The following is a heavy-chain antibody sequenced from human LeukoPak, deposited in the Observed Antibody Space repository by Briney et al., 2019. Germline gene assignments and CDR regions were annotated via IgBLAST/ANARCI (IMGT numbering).Heavy chain of an antibody. CDR2: IFYSGST. J-gene: IGHJ4*02. D-gene: IGHD2-21*01. CDR1: GGPISNYY. CDR3: ARGFSYCGGDCYDY. V-gene: IGHV4-59*01. Sequence: PSETLSLTCTVSGGPISNYYWIWIRQPPGKGLEWIGYIFYSGSTNYNPSLKSRVTISIDTSKNHFSLKLSSVTAADTAVYYCARGFSYCGGDCYDYWGQGTLVTVSS.